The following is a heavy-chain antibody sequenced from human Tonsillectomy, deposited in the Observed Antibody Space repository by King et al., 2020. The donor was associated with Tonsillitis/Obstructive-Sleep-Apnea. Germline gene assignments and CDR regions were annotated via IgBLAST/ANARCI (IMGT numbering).Heavy chain of an antibody. D-gene: IGHD2-2*01. V-gene: IGHV3-23*04. CDR3: AKEGDRLPHLDC. CDR1: GFTFSSYV. Sequence: VQLVESGGGLVRPGGSLRLSCAASGFTFSSYVMSWVRQAPGKGLEWVSAISGSGGTTYYADSVKGRFTISRDNSKNTLYLQMNSLRAEDTAMYYCAKEGDRLPHLDCWGEGTLVTVAS. J-gene: IGHJ4*02. CDR2: ISGSGGTT.